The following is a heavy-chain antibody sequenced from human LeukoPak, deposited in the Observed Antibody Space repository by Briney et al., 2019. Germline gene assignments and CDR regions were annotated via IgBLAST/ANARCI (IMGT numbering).Heavy chain of an antibody. D-gene: IGHD5-12*01. V-gene: IGHV3-7*01. CDR1: GFIFSSYW. J-gene: IGHJ4*02. CDR3: ARDKIVATRSPLDY. CDR2: IKQDGSEK. Sequence: GGSLRLSCAASGFIFSSYWMSWVRQAPGKGLEWVANIKQDGSEKYYVDSVKGRFTISRDNAKNSLYLQMNSLRAEDTAVYYCARDKIVATRSPLDYWGQGTLVTVSS.